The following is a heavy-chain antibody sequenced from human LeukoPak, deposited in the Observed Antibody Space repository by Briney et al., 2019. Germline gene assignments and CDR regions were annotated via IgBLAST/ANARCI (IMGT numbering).Heavy chain of an antibody. J-gene: IGHJ6*03. CDR3: ASCHGDYYYYDMDV. D-gene: IGHD4-17*01. CDR1: GGSISSSSYY. CDR2: IYYSGST. Sequence: PPESLSLTCTVSGGSISSSSYYWGWIRQPPGKGLEWIGSIYYSGSTYYNPSLKSRVTISVDTSKNQFSLKLSSVTAADTAVYYCASCHGDYYYYDMDVWGKGTTVTVSS. V-gene: IGHV4-39*01.